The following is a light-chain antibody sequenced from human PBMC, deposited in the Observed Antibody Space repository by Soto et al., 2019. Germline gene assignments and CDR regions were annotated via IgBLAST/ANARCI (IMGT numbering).Light chain of an antibody. CDR1: QNVARNY. V-gene: IGKV3-20*01. J-gene: IGKJ4*01. Sequence: EIVLTQSPGTLSLSPGERATLSCRASQNVARNYLAWYQQRPGQAPRLLIYDASTRATGIPDRFSGSGSGTDSTLTISRLEPEDFAVYFCQQYARSPLAFGGGTKVDI. CDR3: QQYARSPLA. CDR2: DAS.